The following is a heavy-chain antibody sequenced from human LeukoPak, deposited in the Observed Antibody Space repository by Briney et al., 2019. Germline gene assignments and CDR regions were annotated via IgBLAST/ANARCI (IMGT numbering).Heavy chain of an antibody. V-gene: IGHV4-39*07. J-gene: IGHJ4*02. CDR1: GGSISSSSYH. Sequence: PSETLSLTCTVSGGSISSSSYHWDWIRQPPGKGLEWIGSIYYSGSTNYHPSLKSRVTISVDTSKNQFSLKLSSVTAADTAVYYCARVRDYHYYFDYWGQGTLVTVSS. D-gene: IGHD3-16*01. CDR3: ARVRDYHYYFDY. CDR2: IYYSGST.